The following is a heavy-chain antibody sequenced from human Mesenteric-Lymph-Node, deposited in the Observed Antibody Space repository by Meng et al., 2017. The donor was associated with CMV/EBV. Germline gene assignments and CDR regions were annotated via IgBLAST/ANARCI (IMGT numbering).Heavy chain of an antibody. V-gene: IGHV3-48*03. CDR3: ASAGGSWLLFDY. CDR1: GFTFSGYE. Sequence: GESLKISCAASGFTFSGYEMNWVRRAPGKGPEWVSYISSSGSTMYYADSVKGRFTISRDNAKNSLYLQMNSLRAEDTAVYYCASAGGSWLLFDYRGQGTLVTVSS. CDR2: ISSSGSTM. J-gene: IGHJ4*02. D-gene: IGHD2-15*01.